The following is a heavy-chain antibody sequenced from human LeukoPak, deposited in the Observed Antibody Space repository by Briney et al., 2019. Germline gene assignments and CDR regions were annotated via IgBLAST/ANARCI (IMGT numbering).Heavy chain of an antibody. V-gene: IGHV1-69*04. CDR1: GGTFSSYA. Sequence: ASVKVSCEASGGTFSSYAISWVRQAPGQGLEWMGRIIPILGIANYAQKFQGRVTITADKSTSTAYMELSSLRSEDTAVYYCAKWLTGDYYYYYGMDVWGQGTTVTVSS. D-gene: IGHD6-19*01. CDR3: AKWLTGDYYYYYGMDV. CDR2: IIPILGIA. J-gene: IGHJ6*02.